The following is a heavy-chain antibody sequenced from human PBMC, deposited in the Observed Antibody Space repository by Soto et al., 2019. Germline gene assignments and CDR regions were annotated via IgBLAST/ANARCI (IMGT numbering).Heavy chain of an antibody. CDR1: GGSIGRYY. J-gene: IGHJ5*02. D-gene: IGHD1-26*01. Sequence: SVPQPLSCPVSGGSIGRYYGSWIRPTPGKGLEWIGYIYYSGSTNYNPSLKSRVTISVDTSKNQFSLKLSSVTAEETAVYYCARSVGAPRRVWFDPWVQGTLVIVSS. CDR3: ARSVGAPRRVWFDP. CDR2: IYYSGST. V-gene: IGHV4-59*01.